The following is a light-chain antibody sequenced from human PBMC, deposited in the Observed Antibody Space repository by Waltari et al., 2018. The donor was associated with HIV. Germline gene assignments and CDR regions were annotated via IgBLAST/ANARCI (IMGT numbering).Light chain of an antibody. Sequence: DIQMTQSPSTLSASLGDRVTITCRASQRISTWLAWYQRKPGKAPKRLIYRASTLQKGVPSRFSGTGSVTEFTLTITNLQPDDFATYYCQQYSSYLTFGPGTKLEIK. CDR3: QQYSSYLT. J-gene: IGKJ2*01. V-gene: IGKV1-5*03. CDR2: RAS. CDR1: QRISTW.